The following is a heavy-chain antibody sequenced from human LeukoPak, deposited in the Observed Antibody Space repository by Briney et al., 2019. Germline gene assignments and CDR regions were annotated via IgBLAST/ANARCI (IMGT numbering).Heavy chain of an antibody. Sequence: SETLSLTCAVYGGSFSGYYWSWIRQPPGKGLEWIGEINHSGSTNYNPSLKSRVTISVDTSKNQFSLKLSSVTAADTAVYYCARGAREYSYGVDYWGQGTLVTVSS. CDR3: ARGAREYSYGVDY. D-gene: IGHD5-18*01. V-gene: IGHV4-34*01. CDR1: GGSFSGYY. J-gene: IGHJ4*02. CDR2: INHSGST.